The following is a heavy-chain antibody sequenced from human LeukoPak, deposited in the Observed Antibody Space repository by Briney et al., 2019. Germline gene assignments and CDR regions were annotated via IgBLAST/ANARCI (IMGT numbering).Heavy chain of an antibody. Sequence: PRGSLRLSCAASGFTFSIYGMHWVRQAPGKGLEWVAVISYDGSNKYFADSVKGRFTISRDNSKNTLYLQMNSLRAEDTAVYYCASRMISWFDYWGQGTLVTVSS. CDR3: ASRMISWFDY. CDR1: GFTFSIYG. CDR2: ISYDGSNK. D-gene: IGHD5-12*01. J-gene: IGHJ4*02. V-gene: IGHV3-30*03.